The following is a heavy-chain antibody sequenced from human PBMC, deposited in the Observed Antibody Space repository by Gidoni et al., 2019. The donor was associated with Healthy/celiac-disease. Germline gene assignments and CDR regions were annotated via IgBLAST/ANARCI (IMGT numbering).Heavy chain of an antibody. CDR2: IYYSGST. Sequence: QVQLQESGPGLVKPSATLSPPCTVSGGSISSYYWSWIRQPPGKGLEWIGYIYYSGSTNYNPSHKSRVTISVDTSKNQFSLKLSSVTAADTAVYYGARHRYVWGSPYDAFDIWGQGTMVTVSS. CDR3: ARHRYVWGSPYDAFDI. D-gene: IGHD3-16*01. V-gene: IGHV4-59*08. J-gene: IGHJ3*02. CDR1: GGSISSYY.